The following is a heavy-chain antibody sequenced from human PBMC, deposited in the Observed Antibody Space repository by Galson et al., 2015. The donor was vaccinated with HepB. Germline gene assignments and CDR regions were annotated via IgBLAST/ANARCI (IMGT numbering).Heavy chain of an antibody. CDR1: GDSVSSNSAA. CDR2: TYYRSRWYN. Sequence: CAISGDSVSSNSAAWNWIRQSPSRGLEWLGRTYYRSRWYNDYPVSVKSRITINPDTSKSQFSLQLNSVTPEDTAVYYCARDRDSAMVEGFDYWGQGTLVTVSP. V-gene: IGHV6-1*01. D-gene: IGHD5-18*01. CDR3: ARDRDSAMVEGFDY. J-gene: IGHJ4*02.